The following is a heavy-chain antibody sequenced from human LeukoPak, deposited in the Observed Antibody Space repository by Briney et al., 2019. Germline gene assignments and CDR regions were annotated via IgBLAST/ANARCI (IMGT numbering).Heavy chain of an antibody. CDR3: ARTYYYDSSGYRNWYFDL. D-gene: IGHD3-22*01. CDR1: GDSISSGGYY. CDR2: IYYSGST. V-gene: IGHV4-31*03. Sequence: SETLSLTCSVSGDSISSGGYYWSWIRQHPGKGLEWIGYIYYSGSTYYNPSLKSRVTISVDTSKNQFSLKLSSVTAADTGVNYCARTYYYDSSGYRNWYFDLWGRGTLVTVSS. J-gene: IGHJ2*01.